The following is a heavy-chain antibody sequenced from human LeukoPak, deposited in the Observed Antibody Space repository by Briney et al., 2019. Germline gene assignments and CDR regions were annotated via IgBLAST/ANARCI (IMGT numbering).Heavy chain of an antibody. CDR3: ARIGAGASRDY. CDR2: IVGSSST. V-gene: IGHV3-21*01. Sequence: PGGSLRLSCAASGFTFSNFAMTWVRQAPGQGLEWVSSIVGSSSTYYADSLKGRFTISGDNAKNSLYLQMNSLRAEDTAVYYCARIGAGASRDYWGQGTLVTVSS. CDR1: GFTFSNFA. J-gene: IGHJ4*02. D-gene: IGHD6-13*01.